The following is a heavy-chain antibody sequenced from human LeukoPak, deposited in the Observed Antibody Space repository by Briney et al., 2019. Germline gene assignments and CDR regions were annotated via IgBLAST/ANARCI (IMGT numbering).Heavy chain of an antibody. D-gene: IGHD6-13*01. J-gene: IGHJ2*01. Sequence: SETLSLTCTVSGGSISSYYWSWIRQPPGKGLEWIGYIFYSGSTNYNPSLKSRVTISVDTSKNQFSLKLSSVTAADTAVYYCARVYYSNSYDYWYFDLWGRGTLVTVSS. V-gene: IGHV4-59*01. CDR2: IFYSGST. CDR3: ARVYYSNSYDYWYFDL. CDR1: GGSISSYY.